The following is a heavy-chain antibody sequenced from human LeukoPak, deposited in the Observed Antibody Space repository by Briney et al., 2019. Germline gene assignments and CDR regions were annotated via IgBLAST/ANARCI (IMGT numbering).Heavy chain of an antibody. CDR1: GFTFSSHG. CDR3: ARGCGGSAACYIIDY. V-gene: IGHV3-33*01. D-gene: IGHD2-15*01. Sequence: GGSLRLSCAASGFTFSSHGMHWVRQAPGRGLEWITVIWNDGSNKNYVDSVKGRFIISRDNSKNTLYLQMNSLRAEDTAVFYCARGCGGSAACYIIDYWGQGTLVTVSS. CDR2: IWNDGSNK. J-gene: IGHJ4*02.